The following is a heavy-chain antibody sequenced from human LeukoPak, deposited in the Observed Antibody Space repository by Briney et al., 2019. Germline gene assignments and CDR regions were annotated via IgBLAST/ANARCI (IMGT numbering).Heavy chain of an antibody. D-gene: IGHD4-17*01. CDR1: GLTFSSYS. J-gene: IGHJ4*02. CDR2: ISSSSSYI. V-gene: IGHV3-21*01. CDR3: ARGSTVTTPRNDY. Sequence: SGGSLRLSCAASGLTFSSYSMNWVRQAPGKGLEWVSSISSSSSYIYYADSVKGRFTISRDNAKNSLYLQMNSLRAEDTAVYYCARGSTVTTPRNDYWGQGTLVTVSS.